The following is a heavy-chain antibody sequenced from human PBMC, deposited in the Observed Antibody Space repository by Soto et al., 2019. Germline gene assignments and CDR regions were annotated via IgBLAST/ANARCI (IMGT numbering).Heavy chain of an antibody. CDR2: INPNSGGT. Sequence: ASVKVSCKASGYTFTGYYMHWVRQAPGQGLEWMGWINPNSGGTNYAQKFQDRVTMTGDTSISTAYMELSRLRSDDTAVYYCAREGRAVAGTYTMDVWGQGTTVTVSS. V-gene: IGHV1-2*02. J-gene: IGHJ6*02. CDR3: AREGRAVAGTYTMDV. CDR1: GYTFTGYY. D-gene: IGHD6-19*01.